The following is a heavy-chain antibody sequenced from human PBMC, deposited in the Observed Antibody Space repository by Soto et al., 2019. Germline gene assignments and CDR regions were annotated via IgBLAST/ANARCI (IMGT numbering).Heavy chain of an antibody. V-gene: IGHV4-34*01. CDR3: ARAHIRGYDWFAP. Sequence: LSLTCAVYGGSFSGYYWSWIRQPPGKGLEWIGEINHSGSTNYNPSLKSRVTISVDTSKNQFSLKLSSVTAADTAVYYCARAHIRGYDWFAPWGQGTLVTVSS. CDR1: GGSFSGYY. D-gene: IGHD5-12*01. J-gene: IGHJ5*02. CDR2: INHSGST.